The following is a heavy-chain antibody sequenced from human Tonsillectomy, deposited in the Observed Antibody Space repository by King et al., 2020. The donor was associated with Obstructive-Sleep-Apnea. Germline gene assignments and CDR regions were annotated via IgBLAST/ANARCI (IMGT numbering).Heavy chain of an antibody. CDR3: AKDIGDDYGDYGWFDP. CDR2: ISGSGGST. CDR1: GFTFSSYA. Sequence: VQLVESGGGLVQPGGSLRLSCAASGFTFSSYAMSWVRQAPGKGLEWVSAISGSGGSTYYADSVKGRGTISRDNSKNTLYLQMNSLRAEDTAVYYCAKDIGDDYGDYGWFDPWGQGTLVTVSS. D-gene: IGHD4-17*01. V-gene: IGHV3-23*04. J-gene: IGHJ5*02.